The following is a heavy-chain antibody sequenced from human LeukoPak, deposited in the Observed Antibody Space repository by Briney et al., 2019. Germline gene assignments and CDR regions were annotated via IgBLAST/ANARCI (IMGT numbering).Heavy chain of an antibody. Sequence: SETLSLTCTVSGGSISSYYWSWIRQPPGKGLERVGYIYYSGSTNYNPSLKSRVTMSVDTSKNQFSLKLSSVTAADTAVYYCAREKVGATSFLNFDYWGQGTLVTVSS. CDR3: AREKVGATSFLNFDY. V-gene: IGHV4-59*12. CDR2: IYYSGST. CDR1: GGSISSYY. D-gene: IGHD1-26*01. J-gene: IGHJ4*02.